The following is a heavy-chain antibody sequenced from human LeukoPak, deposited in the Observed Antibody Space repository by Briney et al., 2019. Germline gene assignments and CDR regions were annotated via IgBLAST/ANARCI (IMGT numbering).Heavy chain of an antibody. J-gene: IGHJ4*02. Sequence: SETLSLICAVYGGSFSGYYWSWIRQPPGKGLEWIGEINHSGSTNYNPSLKSRVTISVDTSKNQFSLKLSSVTAADTAVYYCAVGGLRWYPLDYWGQGTLVTVSS. CDR2: INHSGST. V-gene: IGHV4-34*01. CDR1: GGSFSGYY. D-gene: IGHD4-23*01. CDR3: AVGGLRWYPLDY.